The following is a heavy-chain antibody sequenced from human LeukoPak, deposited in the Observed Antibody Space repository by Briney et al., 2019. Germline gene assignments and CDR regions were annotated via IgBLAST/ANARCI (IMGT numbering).Heavy chain of an antibody. D-gene: IGHD5-12*01. J-gene: IGHJ4*02. V-gene: IGHV4-34*01. CDR2: INHSGSTT. Sequence: SETLSLTCAVYGESFSGYYWNWIRQPPGKGLEWIGEINHSGSTTNHNPSLKSRVTMSVDTSKNQFSLKMTSVTAADTAVYCCARKSGYARDYWGQGTLVIVSS. CDR1: GESFSGYY. CDR3: ARKSGYARDY.